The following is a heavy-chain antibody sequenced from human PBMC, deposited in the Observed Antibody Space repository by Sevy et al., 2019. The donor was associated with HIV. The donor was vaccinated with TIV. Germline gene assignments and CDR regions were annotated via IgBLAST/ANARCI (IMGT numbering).Heavy chain of an antibody. Sequence: ASVKVSCKASGGTFNSYAISWVRQAPGQGLEWMGGIIPIFGTANYTQKFQGRVTVTADESTSTAYMELSSLRSEDTAVYYCARGADLRWYVLDYWGQGTLVTVSS. J-gene: IGHJ4*02. CDR1: GGTFNSYA. CDR3: ARGADLRWYVLDY. V-gene: IGHV1-69*13. D-gene: IGHD4-17*01. CDR2: IIPIFGTA.